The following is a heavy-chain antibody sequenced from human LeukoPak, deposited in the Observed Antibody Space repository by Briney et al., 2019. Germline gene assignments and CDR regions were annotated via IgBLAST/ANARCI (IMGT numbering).Heavy chain of an antibody. Sequence: PGGSLRLSCAASGFTFSSYWMSWVRQAPGKGLEWVANIKQDGSEKYYVDSVKGRFTISRDNAKNSLYLQMNSLRAEDTAVYYCAREATSGYYDDFDYWGQGTLVTVSS. CDR3: AREATSGYYDDFDY. CDR2: IKQDGSEK. D-gene: IGHD3-22*01. CDR1: GFTFSSYW. J-gene: IGHJ4*02. V-gene: IGHV3-7*01.